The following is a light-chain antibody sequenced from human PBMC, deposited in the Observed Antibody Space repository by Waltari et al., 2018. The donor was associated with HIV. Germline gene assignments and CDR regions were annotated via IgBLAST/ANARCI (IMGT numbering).Light chain of an antibody. CDR2: RVT. V-gene: IGLV2-14*01. J-gene: IGLJ3*02. CDR1: HSDIGTFDF. Sequence: QSALAQPASMSGSPGQSVTISCAGSHSDIGTFDFVSWYQQLPGKAPKLLFYRVTFPPSGVPSRFSASKSANTASLTISDLQTEDEAHYYCSSYTITNTWVFGGGTLLTVL. CDR3: SSYTITNTWV.